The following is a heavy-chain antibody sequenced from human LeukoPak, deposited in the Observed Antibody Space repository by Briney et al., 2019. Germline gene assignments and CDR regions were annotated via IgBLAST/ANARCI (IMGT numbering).Heavy chain of an antibody. CDR2: IFFSGST. D-gene: IGHD3-22*01. CDR3: ARGLDYDS. Sequence: SETLSLTCAVSGGSISSSGYYWGWIRQPPGKGLEWIASIFFSGSTYYNPSLKSRVTISVDTSKNQFSLKLSSVTAADTAVYYCARGLDYDSWGQGTLVTVSS. V-gene: IGHV4-39*01. CDR1: GGSISSSGYY. J-gene: IGHJ4*02.